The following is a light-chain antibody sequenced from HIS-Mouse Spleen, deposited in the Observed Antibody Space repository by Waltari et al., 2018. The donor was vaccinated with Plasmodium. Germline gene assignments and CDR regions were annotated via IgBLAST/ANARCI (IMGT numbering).Light chain of an antibody. V-gene: IGLV3-1*01. J-gene: IGLJ2*01. CDR3: QAWDSSTVV. CDR1: ILVAQS. Sequence: SYELPQPPSVSVSPAQTASITSSGDILVAQSACWYQQKPVQSPVLVIYQDSKRPSGIPERFSGSNSGNTATLTISGTQARDEADYYCQAWDSSTVVFGGGTKLTVL. CDR2: QDS.